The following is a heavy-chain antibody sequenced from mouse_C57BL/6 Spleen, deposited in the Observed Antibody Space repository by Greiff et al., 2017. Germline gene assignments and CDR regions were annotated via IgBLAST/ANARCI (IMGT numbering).Heavy chain of an antibody. CDR1: GYTFTDYE. CDR2: IDPETGGT. CDR3: TRPIIATVVVVDY. V-gene: IGHV1-15*01. J-gene: IGHJ2*01. Sequence: QVQLQQPGAELVRPGASVTLSCKASGYTFTDYEMHWVKQTPVHGLEWIGAIDPETGGTAYNQKFKGKAILTADKSSSTAYMELRSLTSEDSAVYYCTRPIIATVVVVDYWGQGTTLTVSS. D-gene: IGHD1-1*01.